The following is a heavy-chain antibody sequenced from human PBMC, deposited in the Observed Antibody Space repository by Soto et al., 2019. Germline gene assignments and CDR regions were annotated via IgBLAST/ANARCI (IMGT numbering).Heavy chain of an antibody. D-gene: IGHD3-10*01. V-gene: IGHV1-69*01. CDR1: GGTFSSYA. Sequence: QVQLVQSGAEVKKPGSSVKVSCRASGGTFSSYAISWVRQAPGQGLEWMGGIIPIFGTANYAQKFQGRVTTTADESTSTAYMELSSLRSEDTAVYYCARVHFNYYGSVSYYKLNWFDPWGQGTLVTVSS. CDR2: IIPIFGTA. J-gene: IGHJ5*02. CDR3: ARVHFNYYGSVSYYKLNWFDP.